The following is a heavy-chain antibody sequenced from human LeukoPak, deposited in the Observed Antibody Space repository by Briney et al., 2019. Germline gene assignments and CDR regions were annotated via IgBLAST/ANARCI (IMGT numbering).Heavy chain of an antibody. V-gene: IGHV4-39*01. CDR3: ARGRPNFYCSSTSCYRPRWFDP. D-gene: IGHD2-2*01. CDR2: IYYSGST. J-gene: IGHJ5*02. CDR1: GGSISSGSYY. Sequence: PSETLSLTCTVSGGSISSGSYYWGWIRQPPGKGLEWIGSIYYSGSTYYNPSLKSRVTISVDTSKNQFSLKLSSVTAADTAVYYCARGRPNFYCSSTSCYRPRWFDPWDQGTLVTVSS.